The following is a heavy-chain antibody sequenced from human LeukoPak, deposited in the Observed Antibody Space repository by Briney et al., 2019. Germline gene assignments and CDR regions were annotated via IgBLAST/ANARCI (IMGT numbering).Heavy chain of an antibody. V-gene: IGHV4-39*01. CDR2: VYYGGNT. CDR1: GGSISSTSYY. J-gene: IGHJ4*02. D-gene: IGHD3-10*01. Sequence: SETLSLTCTVSGGSISSTSYYWDWVRQPPGRGLEWIGNVYYGGNTFYNSSLESRVTISVDMSKNQFSLKLTSLTAADTAVYYRARHLYYYYGSRSYDYWGQGTLVTVSS. CDR3: ARHLYYYYGSRSYDY.